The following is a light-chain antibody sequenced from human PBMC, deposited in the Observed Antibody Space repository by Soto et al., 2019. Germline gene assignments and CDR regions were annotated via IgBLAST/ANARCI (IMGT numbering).Light chain of an antibody. CDR2: GAS. CDR1: QNIGSN. CDR3: LQYFTTPRT. V-gene: IGKV3-15*01. J-gene: IGKJ1*01. Sequence: EIVLTESPGTLSLSPGERAILSCRASQNIGSNLAWYQQRPGQAPRLLIYGASTRATGIPARFSGGGSGTDFTLTINSVQAEDVALYYCLQYFTTPRTFGQGTKVDI.